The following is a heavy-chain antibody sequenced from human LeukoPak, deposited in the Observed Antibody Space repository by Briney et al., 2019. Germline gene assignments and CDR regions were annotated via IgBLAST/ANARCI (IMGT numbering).Heavy chain of an antibody. V-gene: IGHV3-7*01. Sequence: GGSLRLSCAASGFTFSNYWMTWVRQAPGKGLEWVANINQDGSEKSYVDFMEGRFTISRDNAKNSLFLQMNSLRAEDTAVYYCAKESLPAVAGAGDFDYWGQGTLVTVSS. CDR3: AKESLPAVAGAGDFDY. CDR2: INQDGSEK. J-gene: IGHJ4*02. D-gene: IGHD6-19*01. CDR1: GFTFSNYW.